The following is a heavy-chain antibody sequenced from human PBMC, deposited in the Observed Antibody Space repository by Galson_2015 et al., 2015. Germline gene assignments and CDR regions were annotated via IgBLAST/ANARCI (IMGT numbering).Heavy chain of an antibody. CDR3: ARDVIQQSAWGMDV. D-gene: IGHD6-13*01. V-gene: IGHV3-48*02. CDR2: ISTRSSLR. Sequence: SLRLSCAASGFTLSSYSVNWVRQAPGKGLEWVSYISTRSSLRYYADSVKGRFTITRDDARNSLYLQMNSLRDADTAVYYCARDVIQQSAWGMDVWGQGTTVTVSS. CDR1: GFTLSSYS. J-gene: IGHJ6*02.